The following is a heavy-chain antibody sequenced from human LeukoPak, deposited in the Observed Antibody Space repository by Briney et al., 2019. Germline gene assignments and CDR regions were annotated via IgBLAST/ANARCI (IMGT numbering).Heavy chain of an antibody. D-gene: IGHD3-22*01. CDR2: IYHSGST. CDR1: GGSISSGGYS. Sequence: PSPTLSLICAVSGGSISSGGYSWSWIRQPPGKGLEWIGYIYHSGSTYYNPSLKSRVTISVDRSKNQFSLKLSSVTAADTAVYYCARGSHYYDSSGYQPEYFDYWGQGTLVTVSS. V-gene: IGHV4-30-2*01. J-gene: IGHJ4*02. CDR3: ARGSHYYDSSGYQPEYFDY.